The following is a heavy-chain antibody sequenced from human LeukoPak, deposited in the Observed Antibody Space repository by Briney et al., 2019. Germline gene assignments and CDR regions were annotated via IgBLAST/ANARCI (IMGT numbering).Heavy chain of an antibody. Sequence: SVKVSRKASGGNFISYAVSWVRQAPGQGLEWMGGIIPMFGTSNYAQKFQGRVTITTDESTTTAYMELSSLSSEDTAVYYCATYTLSQFWSGYYHFDYWGQGTLVSVSS. J-gene: IGHJ4*02. CDR3: ATYTLSQFWSGYYHFDY. CDR2: IIPMFGTS. CDR1: GGNFISYA. V-gene: IGHV1-69*05. D-gene: IGHD3-3*01.